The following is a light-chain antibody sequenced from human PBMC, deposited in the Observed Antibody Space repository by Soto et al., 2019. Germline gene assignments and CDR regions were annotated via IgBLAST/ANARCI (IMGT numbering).Light chain of an antibody. J-gene: IGKJ5*01. V-gene: IGKV1-9*01. CDR1: QGISNY. Sequence: DIQLTQSPSFLSASVGDRVTITCRASQGISNYLAWYQQKPGKPPNLLIHTASSLQTGVPSRFSGSGAGTEFTLTIRSLQPEDFAIYYCQQRHSYPTTFGQGTRLEIK. CDR2: TAS. CDR3: QQRHSYPTT.